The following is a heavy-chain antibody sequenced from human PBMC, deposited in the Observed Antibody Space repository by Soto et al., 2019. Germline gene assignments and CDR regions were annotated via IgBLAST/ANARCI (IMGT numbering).Heavy chain of an antibody. J-gene: IGHJ3*02. CDR3: ARNYDSTAGGACDI. CDR1: GFTVSSNY. Sequence: EVQLVESGGGLIQPGGSLRLSCAASGFTVSSNYMSWVRQAPGKGLEWVSVIYSGGSTYYAASVKGRFTISRANSKNTMDLQMNSLTAEDTAVYYCARNYDSTAGGACDIWGQGTMVTVSS. D-gene: IGHD3-22*01. CDR2: IYSGGST. V-gene: IGHV3-53*01.